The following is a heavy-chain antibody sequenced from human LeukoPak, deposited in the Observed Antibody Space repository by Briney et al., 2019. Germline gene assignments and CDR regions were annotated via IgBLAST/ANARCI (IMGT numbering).Heavy chain of an antibody. CDR3: ARGSTVTTYGAYDY. J-gene: IGHJ4*02. CDR1: GLTVSSNY. D-gene: IGHD4-17*01. CDR2: IYSGGST. V-gene: IGHV3-66*02. Sequence: GGSLRLSCAASGLTVSSNYMSWVRQAPGKGLEWVSVIYSGGSTYYADSVKGRFTISRDNSKNTLYLQMNSLRAEDTAVYYCARGSTVTTYGAYDYWGQGTLVTVSS.